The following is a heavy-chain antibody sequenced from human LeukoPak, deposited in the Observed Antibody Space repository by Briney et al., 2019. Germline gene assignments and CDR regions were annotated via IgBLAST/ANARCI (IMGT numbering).Heavy chain of an antibody. CDR3: ARESSSYLGNNWFDP. D-gene: IGHD6-13*01. CDR2: INHSGST. J-gene: IGHJ5*02. Sequence: SETLSLTCAVYGGSFSGYYWSWIRQPPGKRLEWIGEINHSGSTNYNPSLKSRVTISVDTSKNQFSLKLSSVTAADTAVYYCARESSSYLGNNWFDPWGQGTLVTVSS. CDR1: GGSFSGYY. V-gene: IGHV4-34*01.